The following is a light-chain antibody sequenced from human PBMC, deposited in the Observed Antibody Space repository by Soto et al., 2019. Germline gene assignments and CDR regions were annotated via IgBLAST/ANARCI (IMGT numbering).Light chain of an antibody. CDR3: QQYGSSPIT. CDR1: QFVSSRY. V-gene: IGKV3-20*01. Sequence: EIVMTQSPATLSLSPGESATLLCRASQFVSSRYLAWYQQKPGQAPSLLIYGASSRATGIPARFSGSGSGTDFTLTITPLEPEDFAVYFCQQYGSSPITFGQGTRLEIK. J-gene: IGKJ5*01. CDR2: GAS.